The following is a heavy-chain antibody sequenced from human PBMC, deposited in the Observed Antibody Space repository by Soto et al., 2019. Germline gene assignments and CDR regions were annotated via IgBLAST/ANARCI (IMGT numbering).Heavy chain of an antibody. V-gene: IGHV3-74*01. CDR2: IKSDGSST. D-gene: IGHD6-6*01. CDR1: GFTPSSYW. CDR3: ARDSSSSNYYYYYGMDV. J-gene: IGHJ6*02. Sequence: GSLRLSCAASGFTPSSYWMHWVRQGPGKGLVWVSRIKSDGSSTSYADSVKGRFTISRDNAKKTLYLQMNSLRAEDTAVYYCARDSSSSNYYYYYGMDVWGQGTTVTVSS.